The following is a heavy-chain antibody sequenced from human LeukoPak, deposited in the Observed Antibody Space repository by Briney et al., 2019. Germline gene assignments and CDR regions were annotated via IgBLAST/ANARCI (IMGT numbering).Heavy chain of an antibody. J-gene: IGHJ5*02. V-gene: IGHV1-69*10. D-gene: IGHD3-22*01. CDR2: IIPILGIA. Sequence: SVKLSCKASGGTFSSYAISWVRQAPGQGLEWVGGIIPILGIANYAQTFQGRVTITADKSKSTAYMELISLRYEDTAVDYCGREMLWQVVPQSYNWCDPWGQGTLVTVPS. CDR3: GREMLWQVVPQSYNWCDP. CDR1: GGTFSSYA.